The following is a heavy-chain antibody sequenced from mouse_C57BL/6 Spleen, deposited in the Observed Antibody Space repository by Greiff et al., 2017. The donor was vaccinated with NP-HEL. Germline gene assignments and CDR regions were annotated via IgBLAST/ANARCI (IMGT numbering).Heavy chain of an antibody. CDR2: IDPSDSYT. CDR3: ARKGNYDYDVNAMDY. Sequence: QVQLQQSGAELVMPGASVKLSCKASGYTFTSYWMHWVKQRPGQGLEWIGEIDPSDSYTKYNQKFKGKSTLTVDKSSSTAYMQLSSLTSEDSAVYYCARKGNYDYDVNAMDYWGQGTSVTVSS. V-gene: IGHV1-69*01. CDR1: GYTFTSYW. D-gene: IGHD2-4*01. J-gene: IGHJ4*01.